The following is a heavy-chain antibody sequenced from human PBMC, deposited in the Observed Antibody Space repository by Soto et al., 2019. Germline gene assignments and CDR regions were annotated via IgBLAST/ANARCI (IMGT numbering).Heavy chain of an antibody. CDR2: IIPIFGTA. CDR1: GGTFSSYA. J-gene: IGHJ4*02. V-gene: IGHV1-69*13. D-gene: IGHD1-1*01. CDR3: GTHLRWNEKNGY. Sequence: SVKVSCKASGGTFSSYAISWVRQAPGQGLEWMGGIIPIFGTANYAQKFQGRVTITADESTSTAYMELSSLRSEDTAVYYCGTHLRWNEKNGYWGQGTLVTVSS.